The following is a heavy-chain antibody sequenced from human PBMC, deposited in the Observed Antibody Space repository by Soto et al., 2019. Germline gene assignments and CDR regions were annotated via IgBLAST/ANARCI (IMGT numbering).Heavy chain of an antibody. CDR3: ATSDYGDYDGSFDH. Sequence: EVQLVELGGGLVQPGRSLRLSCAASGFTFDDYAMYWVRQAPGKGLEWVSHISYNSDTIGYADSVKGRFTISRDNAKNSLYLQMNSLRAEDTALYYCATSDYGDYDGSFDHWGQGTLVTVSS. CDR1: GFTFDDYA. CDR2: ISYNSDTI. V-gene: IGHV3-9*01. D-gene: IGHD4-17*01. J-gene: IGHJ4*02.